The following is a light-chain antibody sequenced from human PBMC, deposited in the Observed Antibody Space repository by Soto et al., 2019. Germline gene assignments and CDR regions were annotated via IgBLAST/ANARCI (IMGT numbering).Light chain of an antibody. CDR1: PSVTNY. Sequence: EIVLTQSPATLSLSPGERATLLCRASPSVTNYLAWYQQKPGQPPRLLIYGAFNRAAGIPARFSGSGSGTDFTLTISSLEPEDSAVYYCQQRNIWPPVTFGQGTRLEIK. J-gene: IGKJ5*01. CDR3: QQRNIWPPVT. CDR2: GAF. V-gene: IGKV3-11*01.